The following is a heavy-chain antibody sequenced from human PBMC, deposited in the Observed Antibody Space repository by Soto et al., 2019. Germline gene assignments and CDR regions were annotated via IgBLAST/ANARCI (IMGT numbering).Heavy chain of an antibody. V-gene: IGHV4-59*01. D-gene: IGHD6-19*01. CDR1: GGSISSCY. J-gene: IGHJ4*02. CDR3: AKSLWDTSGWKSDY. CDR2: IYYSGSI. Sequence: SETLSLTCTVSGGSISSCYWSWIRQPPGKGLEWIGYIYYSGSINYNPSLKSRVTISVDPSKNQFSLRLSSVTAADTAVYYCAKSLWDTSGWKSDYWGQGTLVTVSS.